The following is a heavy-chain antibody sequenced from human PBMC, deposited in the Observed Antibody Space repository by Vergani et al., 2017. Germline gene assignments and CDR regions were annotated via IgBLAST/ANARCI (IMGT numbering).Heavy chain of an antibody. Sequence: VEAGGGLVQPGGSVRLSCAASGFLFQDFAFHWVRQVSGRGLEWVSGIDRNSATKYPVKYGNSMEGRFIISRDNAKNSLYLQMNSLRAEDTALYYCAKDHYDFWSGYPNLSPFDLWGRGTLVTVSS. V-gene: IGHV3-9*01. J-gene: IGHJ2*01. CDR2: IDRNSATKYPV. CDR3: AKDHYDFWSGYPNLSPFDL. CDR1: GFLFQDFA. D-gene: IGHD3-3*01.